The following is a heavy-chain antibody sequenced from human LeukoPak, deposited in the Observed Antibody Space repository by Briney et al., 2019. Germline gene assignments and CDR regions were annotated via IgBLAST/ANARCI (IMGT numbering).Heavy chain of an antibody. J-gene: IGHJ4*02. V-gene: IGHV3-7*01. CDR2: ISQDGGEK. D-gene: IGHD2/OR15-2a*01. Sequence: GGSLRLSCAASGFTFSSYWMNWIRQAPGKGLEWVAKISQDGGEKYYVDSVKGRFTISRDNAKNSLYLQMDSLRAEDTAVYYCARANNFYYWGQGTLVTVSS. CDR1: GFTFSSYW. CDR3: ARANNFYY.